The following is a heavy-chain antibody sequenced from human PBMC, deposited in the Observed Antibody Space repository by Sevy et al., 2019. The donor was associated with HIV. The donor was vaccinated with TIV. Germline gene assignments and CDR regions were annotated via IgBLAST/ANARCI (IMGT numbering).Heavy chain of an antibody. CDR3: ARELWPGDY. CDR2: IKQDGSQK. D-gene: IGHD2-21*01. CDR1: GFTFCDYY. J-gene: IGHJ4*02. Sequence: GGSLRLSCAASGFTFCDYYMGWVRQAPGKGLEWVANIKQDGSQKNYLDSVKGRFTISRDNAKNSLYLQMNRLRVDDTAVYYCARELWPGDYWGQGTLVTVSS. V-gene: IGHV3-7*01.